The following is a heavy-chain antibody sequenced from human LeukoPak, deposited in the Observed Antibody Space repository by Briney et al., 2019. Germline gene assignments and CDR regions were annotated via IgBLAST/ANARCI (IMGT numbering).Heavy chain of an antibody. Sequence: PSETLSLTCTVSGGSISSYYWSWIRHPPGKGLEWIGYIYYSGSTNYNPSLKSRVTISVDTSKNQFSLKLSSVTAADTAVYYCARVGWLEDAFDIWGQGTMVTVSS. CDR2: IYYSGST. CDR3: ARVGWLEDAFDI. CDR1: GGSISSYY. D-gene: IGHD3/OR15-3a*01. J-gene: IGHJ3*02. V-gene: IGHV4-59*01.